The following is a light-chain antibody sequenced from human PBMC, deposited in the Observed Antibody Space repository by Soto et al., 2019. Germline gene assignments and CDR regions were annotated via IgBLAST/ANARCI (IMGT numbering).Light chain of an antibody. J-gene: IGLJ1*01. CDR1: SSDVGAYNF. V-gene: IGLV2-14*03. CDR3: SSYTSSSTYV. CDR2: DVS. Sequence: QSVLTQPASVSGSPGQSITISCTGTSSDVGAYNFVSWYQQHPGKVPKLMIFDVSSRPSGVSDRFSGSKSGNTASLTISGLQAEDEGDYYCSSYTSSSTYVFGSGTKLTVL.